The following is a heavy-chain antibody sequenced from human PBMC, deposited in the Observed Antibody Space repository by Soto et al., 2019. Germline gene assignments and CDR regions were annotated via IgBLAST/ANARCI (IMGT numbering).Heavy chain of an antibody. J-gene: IGHJ4*02. CDR3: AKGPAPIAAAVNFDY. D-gene: IGHD6-13*01. CDR2: ISGSGGST. Sequence: GALRLSCAASGFTFSSYAMSWVRQAPGKGLGWVSAISGSGGSTYYADSVKGRFTISRDNSKNTLYLQMNSLRAEDTAVYYCAKGPAPIAAAVNFDYWGRGTLVTVSS. V-gene: IGHV3-23*01. CDR1: GFTFSSYA.